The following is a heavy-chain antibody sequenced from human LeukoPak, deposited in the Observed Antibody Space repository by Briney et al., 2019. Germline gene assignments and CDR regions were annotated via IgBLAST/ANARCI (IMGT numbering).Heavy chain of an antibody. Sequence: SSETLSLTCTVSGGSISSGDYYWSWIRQPPGKGLEWIGYIYYSGSTYYNPSLKSRVTISVDTSKNQFSLKLSSVTAADTAVYYCARGRNYDFWSGYYTGRDWFDPWGQGTLVTVSS. CDR1: GGSISSGDYY. D-gene: IGHD3-3*01. J-gene: IGHJ5*02. CDR3: ARGRNYDFWSGYYTGRDWFDP. CDR2: IYYSGST. V-gene: IGHV4-30-4*02.